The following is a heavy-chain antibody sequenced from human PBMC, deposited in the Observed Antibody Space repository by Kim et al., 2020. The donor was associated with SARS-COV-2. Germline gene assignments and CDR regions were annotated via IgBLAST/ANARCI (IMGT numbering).Heavy chain of an antibody. CDR1: GGSISSGGYY. CDR3: ARGRHGFWSGYPDY. D-gene: IGHD3-3*01. Sequence: SETLSLTCTVSGGSISSGGYYWSWIRQHPGKGLEWIGYIYYSGSTYYNPSLKSRVTISVDTSKNQFSLKLSSVTAADTAVYYCARGRHGFWSGYPDYWGQGTLVTVSS. J-gene: IGHJ4*02. CDR2: IYYSGST. V-gene: IGHV4-31*03.